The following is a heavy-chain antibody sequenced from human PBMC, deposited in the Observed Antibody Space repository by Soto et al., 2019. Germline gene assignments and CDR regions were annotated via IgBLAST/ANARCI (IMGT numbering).Heavy chain of an antibody. CDR3: AKDTVGGDSFWSGYYSDGLDV. D-gene: IGHD3-3*01. V-gene: IGHV3-23*01. CDR2: ISGSADGT. CDR1: GFTFDSYA. J-gene: IGHJ3*01. Sequence: EVKLLESGGGLAQPGGSLRLSCVGSGFTFDSYAISWVRQAPGERLQWIAAISGSADGTDYAHSVKGRFTISRDKAKKTVHLQLDSLRVEDTAVYFCAKDTVGGDSFWSGYYSDGLDVWGQGTLVSFS.